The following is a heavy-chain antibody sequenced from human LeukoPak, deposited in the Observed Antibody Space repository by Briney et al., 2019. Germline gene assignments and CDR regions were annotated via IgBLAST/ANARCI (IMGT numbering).Heavy chain of an antibody. J-gene: IGHJ4*02. D-gene: IGHD6-6*01. CDR3: ASTYSSSSWYFDY. CDR2: IIPIFGTA. V-gene: IGHV1-69*06. CDR1: GGTFSSYA. Sequence: SVKVSCKASGGTFSSYAISWVRQAPGQGLEWMGGIIPIFGTANYAQKFQGRVTITADKSTSTAYMELSSLRSEDTAVYYCASTYSSSSWYFDYWGQGTLVTVSS.